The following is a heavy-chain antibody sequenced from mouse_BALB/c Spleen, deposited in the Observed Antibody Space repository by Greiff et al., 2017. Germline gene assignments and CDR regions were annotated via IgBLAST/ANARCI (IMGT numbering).Heavy chain of an antibody. CDR1: GYTFTDYA. Sequence: QVHVKQSGAELVRPGVSVKISCKGSGYTFTDYAMHCVKQSHAKSLEWIGVISTYYGDASYNQKFKGKATMTVDKSSSTAYMELARLTSEDSAIYYCARLSSAYWGQGTLVTVSA. J-gene: IGHJ3*01. V-gene: IGHV1S137*01. CDR3: ARLSSAY. CDR2: ISTYYGDA.